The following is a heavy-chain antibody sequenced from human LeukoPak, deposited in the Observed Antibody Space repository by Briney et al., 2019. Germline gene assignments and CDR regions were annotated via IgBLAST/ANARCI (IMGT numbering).Heavy chain of an antibody. CDR3: ARAPDCSGGRCYIRFDY. V-gene: IGHV1-2*02. CDR2: VNPNSGGT. D-gene: IGHD2-15*01. J-gene: IGHJ4*02. CDR1: GYTFTGYY. Sequence: ASVKVSCKASGYTFTGYYMHWVRQAPGQGLEWMGWVNPNSGGTNYAQKFQGRVTMTRDTSISTAYMELSRLGSDGTAVYYCARAPDCSGGRCYIRFDYWGQGTLVTVSS.